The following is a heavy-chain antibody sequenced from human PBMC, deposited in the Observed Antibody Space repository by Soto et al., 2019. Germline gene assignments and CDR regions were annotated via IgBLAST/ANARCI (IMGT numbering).Heavy chain of an antibody. J-gene: IGHJ3*02. D-gene: IGHD6-6*01. V-gene: IGHV3-74*01. CDR3: ARPRSMSSSGFDI. Sequence: EVQLVESGGGLVQPGGALRLPCAASGFVFSSHWIHWVRQAPGQGPVGVSRISTDGSFTSYADFVKGRFTISRDNAKNTLYLQMNSLRAEDTAVYYCARPRSMSSSGFDIWGQGTMVTVSS. CDR1: GFVFSSHW. CDR2: ISTDGSFT.